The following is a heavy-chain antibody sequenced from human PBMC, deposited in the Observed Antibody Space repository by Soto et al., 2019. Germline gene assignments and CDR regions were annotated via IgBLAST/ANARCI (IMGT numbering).Heavy chain of an antibody. J-gene: IGHJ6*02. CDR2: ISAYNGNT. V-gene: IGHV1-18*04. D-gene: IGHD6-19*01. CDR3: ARDRQGTHSSGWLYYYFAMDV. Sequence: ASVKVSCKASGYTFTSYGISWVRQAPGQGLEWVGWISAYNGNTNYAQKLQGRVTMTTDTSTSTAYMELRSLRSDDTAVYYCARDRQGTHSSGWLYYYFAMDVWGQGTSVTVSS. CDR1: GYTFTSYG.